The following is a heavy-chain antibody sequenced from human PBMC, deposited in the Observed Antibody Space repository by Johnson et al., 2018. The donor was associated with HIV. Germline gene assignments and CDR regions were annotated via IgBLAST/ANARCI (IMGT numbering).Heavy chain of an antibody. J-gene: IGHJ3*01. Sequence: VQLVESGGGVVRPGGSLRLSCAASGFTFDDYGMSWVRQAPGKGLEWVSGINWNGARTGYADSVRGRFTISRDNARNSLHLQMRGLRAEDTAMYYCARDDSSGFDDAFDLWGQGTMVSVSS. CDR3: ARDDSSGFDDAFDL. CDR2: INWNGART. CDR1: GFTFDDYG. V-gene: IGHV3-20*04. D-gene: IGHD3-22*01.